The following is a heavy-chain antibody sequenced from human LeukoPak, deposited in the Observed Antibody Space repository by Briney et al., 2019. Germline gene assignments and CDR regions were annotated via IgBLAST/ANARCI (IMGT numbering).Heavy chain of an antibody. CDR1: GFSFSGHG. D-gene: IGHD3-3*01. V-gene: IGHV3-7*03. Sequence: GGSLRLSCEASGFSFSGHGMHWVRQAPGKGLEWVANIERDGSEKNYVDSVKGRFTISRDNAKNSLYLQMNSLRAEDTAVYYCARGQSGFDFWGQGTLVTVSS. CDR3: ARGQSGFDF. J-gene: IGHJ4*02. CDR2: IERDGSEK.